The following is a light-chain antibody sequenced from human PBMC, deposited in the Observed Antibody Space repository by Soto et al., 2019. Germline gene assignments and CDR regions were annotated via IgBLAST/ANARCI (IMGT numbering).Light chain of an antibody. J-gene: IGKJ1*01. V-gene: IGKV1-5*01. CDR3: QQYNSYWT. CDR2: DAS. CDR1: QTIIGY. Sequence: DIQMTQSPSSLSASIGDSVTSXXRASQTIIGYLNWYQQKPGKAPNVLIYDASSLESGVPSRFSGSGSGTEFTLTISSLQPDDFATYYCQQYNSYWTFGQGTKVEIK.